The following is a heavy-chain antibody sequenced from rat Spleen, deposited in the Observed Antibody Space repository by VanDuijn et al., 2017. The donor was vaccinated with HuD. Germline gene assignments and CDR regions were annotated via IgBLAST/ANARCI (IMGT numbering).Heavy chain of an antibody. D-gene: IGHD1-4*01. CDR1: GFTFSDYY. V-gene: IGHV5-29*01. CDR2: ISHDGSST. CDR3: ATVGTRVSRFAY. Sequence: AASGFTFSDYYMAWVRQAPTKGLEWVATISHDGSSTYYRDSVKGRFTISRDIAKSTLFLQMNSLKSEDTATYYCATVGTRVSRFAYWGPGTMVTVSS. J-gene: IGHJ1*01.